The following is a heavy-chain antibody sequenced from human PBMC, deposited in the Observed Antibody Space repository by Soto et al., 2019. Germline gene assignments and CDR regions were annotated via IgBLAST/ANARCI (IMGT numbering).Heavy chain of an antibody. V-gene: IGHV5-51*01. CDR3: AASIFYYGMDV. Sequence: GEPLKISCKGSVYTFTNYWIGWMRQMPGKGLEWMGIIYPGDSDPKYNPSFQGQVTISADKSITTTYLQWSSLKASDTAIYYCAASIFYYGMDVWGQGTTVTVSS. J-gene: IGHJ6*02. CDR2: IYPGDSDP. CDR1: VYTFTNYW.